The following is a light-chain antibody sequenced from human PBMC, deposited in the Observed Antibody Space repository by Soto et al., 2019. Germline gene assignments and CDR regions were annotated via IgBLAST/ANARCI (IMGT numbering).Light chain of an antibody. V-gene: IGLV2-23*01. CDR2: EDS. CDR1: SSDVGSYNL. Sequence: QSALTQPASVSGSPGQSITISCTGTSSDVGSYNLVSWYQQHPGKAPKLMIYEDSKRPSGVSDRFSGSKSGNTASLTISGLQAEDEADYYCCSYASSSTLDVFGTGTKVTVL. J-gene: IGLJ1*01. CDR3: CSYASSSTLDV.